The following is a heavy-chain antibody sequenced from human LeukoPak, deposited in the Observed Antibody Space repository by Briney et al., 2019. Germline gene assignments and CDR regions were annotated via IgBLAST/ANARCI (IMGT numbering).Heavy chain of an antibody. V-gene: IGHV1-18*01. CDR3: ARESVRGVLVV. D-gene: IGHD3-10*02. J-gene: IGHJ6*02. CDR1: GYSFTSYG. CDR2: ISVNSGNT. Sequence: ASVRVSCKASGYSFTSYGITWVRQAPGQGLEWMGWISVNSGNTQYAQKLQGRVIMTTDTSTTTAYMDLGSLTSDDTAVYYCARESVRGVLVVWGRGTTVTVSS.